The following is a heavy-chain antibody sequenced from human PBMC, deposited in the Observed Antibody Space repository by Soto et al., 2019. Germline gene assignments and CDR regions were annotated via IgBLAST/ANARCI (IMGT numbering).Heavy chain of an antibody. D-gene: IGHD6-6*01. CDR3: ARSGSLSYHHSSSSCPYD. Sequence: QVQLVQSGAEVKEPGASVKVSCKASGYTFTSYGITWVRRAPGQRLEWMGWISAHNGNTNHAQKIQGRVTMTTDTSKTTSYMDLWSLTSDDTAVYYCARSGSLSYHHSSSSCPYDWGHGTLVTFSS. CDR1: GYTFTSYG. J-gene: IGHJ4*01. CDR2: ISAHNGNT. V-gene: IGHV1-18*04.